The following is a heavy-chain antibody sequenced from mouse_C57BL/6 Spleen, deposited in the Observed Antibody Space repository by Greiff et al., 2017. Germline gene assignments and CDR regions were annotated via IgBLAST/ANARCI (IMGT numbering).Heavy chain of an antibody. J-gene: IGHJ1*03. CDR2: ILPGSGST. CDR1: GYTFTGYW. D-gene: IGHD1-1*01. Sequence: QVQLQQSGAELMKPGASVKLSCKATGYTFTGYWIEWVKQRPGHGLEWIGDILPGSGSTNYNEKFKGKATFTADTSYNTVYMQLSSPSTEDSAIYCGADRSSHWYFDVWGTGTTVTVSS. CDR3: ADRSSHWYFDV. V-gene: IGHV1-9*01.